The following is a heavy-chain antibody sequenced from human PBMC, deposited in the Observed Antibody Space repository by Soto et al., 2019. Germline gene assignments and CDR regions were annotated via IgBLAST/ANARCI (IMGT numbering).Heavy chain of an antibody. CDR3: AADPGIVGAKLGYDGMDV. J-gene: IGHJ6*02. V-gene: IGHV1-58*01. Sequence: SVQVSCKCCGLTFPSYAVQWVRQARGQRLEWIGWIVVGSGNTNYAQKFQERVTITRDMSTSTAYMELSSLRSEDTAVYYCAADPGIVGAKLGYDGMDVWGHGTTVTLS. CDR1: GLTFPSYA. D-gene: IGHD1-26*01. CDR2: IVVGSGNT.